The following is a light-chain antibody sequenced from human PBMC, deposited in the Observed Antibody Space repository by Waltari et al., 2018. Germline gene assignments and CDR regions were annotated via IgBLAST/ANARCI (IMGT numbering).Light chain of an antibody. Sequence: DIVMTQSPDSLAVSLGERATNNRQSTQSVLYSSNNKNYLAWYQQKPGQPPKLLIYWASTRESGVPDRFSGSGSGTDFTLTISSLQAEDVAVYYCQQYYSTPPYTFGQGTKLEIK. CDR3: QQYYSTPPYT. CDR2: WAS. V-gene: IGKV4-1*01. J-gene: IGKJ2*01. CDR1: QSVLYSSNNKNY.